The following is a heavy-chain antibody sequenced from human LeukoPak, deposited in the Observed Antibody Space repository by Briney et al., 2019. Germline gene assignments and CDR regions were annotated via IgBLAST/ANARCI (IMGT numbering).Heavy chain of an antibody. V-gene: IGHV3-30*02. CDR1: GFTFSSYG. CDR2: IWYGESNK. Sequence: GGSLRLSCAASGFTFSSYGMNWVRQAPGKGLEWVAVIWYGESNKYYADSVKGRFTISRDNSKNTLYLQMNSLRVDDTAVYYCAKGATYCSSASCPDVFDIWGQGTMVTVSS. CDR3: AKGATYCSSASCPDVFDI. J-gene: IGHJ3*02. D-gene: IGHD2-2*01.